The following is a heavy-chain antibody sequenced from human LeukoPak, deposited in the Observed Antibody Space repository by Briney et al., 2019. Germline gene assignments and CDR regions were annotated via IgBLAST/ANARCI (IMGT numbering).Heavy chain of an antibody. CDR1: GFTFSSYG. J-gene: IGHJ4*02. Sequence: PGGSLRLSCAASGFTFSSYGMHWVRQAPGKGLEGVAVISYDGSNKYYADSVKGRFTISRDNSKNTLYLQMNSLRAEDTAVYYCARGRIGPPIAAAGTGFVWGQGTLVTVSS. D-gene: IGHD6-13*01. CDR2: ISYDGSNK. CDR3: ARGRIGPPIAAAGTGFV. V-gene: IGHV3-30*03.